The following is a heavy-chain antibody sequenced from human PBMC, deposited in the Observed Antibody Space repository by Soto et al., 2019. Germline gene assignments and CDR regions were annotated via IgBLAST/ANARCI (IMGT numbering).Heavy chain of an antibody. CDR1: GFTFSNAC. CDR2: IKSKTDGGTT. V-gene: IGHV3-15*01. Sequence: PXESLSLSCAASGFTFSNACMSWVRQAPGKGLEWVGRIKSKTDGGTTDYAAPVKGRFTISRDDSKNTLYLQMNSLKTEDTAVYYCTTDKGEYDFWSGYYTPSGAYWGQGTLVTVSS. CDR3: TTDKGEYDFWSGYYTPSGAY. J-gene: IGHJ4*02. D-gene: IGHD3-3*01.